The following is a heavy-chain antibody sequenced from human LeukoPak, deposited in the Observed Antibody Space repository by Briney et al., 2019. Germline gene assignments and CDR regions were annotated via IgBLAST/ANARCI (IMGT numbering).Heavy chain of an antibody. Sequence: ASVKVSCKASGGTFSSYAISWVRQAPGQGLEWMGGIIPIFGTANYAQKFQGRVTITADKSTSTAYMELSSLRSEDTAVYYCARELMGRGNDPWGQGTLVTVSS. J-gene: IGHJ5*02. V-gene: IGHV1-69*06. CDR3: ARELMGRGNDP. D-gene: IGHD3-10*01. CDR1: GGTFSSYA. CDR2: IIPIFGTA.